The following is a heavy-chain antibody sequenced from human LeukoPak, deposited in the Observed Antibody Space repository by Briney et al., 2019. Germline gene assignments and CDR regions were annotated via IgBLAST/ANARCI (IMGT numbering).Heavy chain of an antibody. Sequence: ASVKVSCKASGYTFTGYYMHWVRQAPGQGLEWMGWINPNSGGTNYAQKFQGRVTMTRDTSITTAYMELSRLRSDDTAVYYCARVQPNTRSSWYVNYFDYWGQGTLVTVSS. J-gene: IGHJ4*02. CDR2: INPNSGGT. CDR1: GYTFTGYY. V-gene: IGHV1-2*02. D-gene: IGHD6-13*01. CDR3: ARVQPNTRSSWYVNYFDY.